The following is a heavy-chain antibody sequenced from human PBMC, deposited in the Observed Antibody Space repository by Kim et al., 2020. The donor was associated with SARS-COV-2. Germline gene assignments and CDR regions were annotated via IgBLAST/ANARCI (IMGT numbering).Heavy chain of an antibody. J-gene: IGHJ4*02. CDR2: IYYSGST. D-gene: IGHD2-2*01. CDR1: GGSISSSSYY. CDR3: ARSVVPTAKSWDY. V-gene: IGHV4-39*01. Sequence: SETLSLTCTVSGGSISSSSYYWGWIRQPPGKGLEWIGSIYYSGSTYYNPSLKSRVTISVDTSKNQFSLKLSSVTAADTAVYYCARSVVPTAKSWDYWGQG.